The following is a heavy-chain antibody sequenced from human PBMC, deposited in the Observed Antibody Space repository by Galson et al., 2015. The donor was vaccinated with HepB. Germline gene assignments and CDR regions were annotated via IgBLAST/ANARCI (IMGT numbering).Heavy chain of an antibody. V-gene: IGHV2-5*02. D-gene: IGHD6-19*01. CDR2: IYWDDNK. CDR3: AHIRSSAGHWGGFDY. J-gene: IGHJ4*02. Sequence: PALVKPTQTLPLTCSFSGFSLSTTAVGVGWIRQPPGKALEWLALIYWDDNKRFSPSLENRITITKDTSKNQVVLTMTNMDPVDTATYYSAHIRSSAGHWGGFDYWGQGTLVTVSS. CDR1: GFSLSTTAVG.